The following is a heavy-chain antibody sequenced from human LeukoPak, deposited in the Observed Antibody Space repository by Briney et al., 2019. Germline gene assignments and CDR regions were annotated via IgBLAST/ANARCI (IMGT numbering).Heavy chain of an antibody. J-gene: IGHJ5*02. CDR3: ARDDYYYGSGTKNRFDP. V-gene: IGHV1-18*04. CDR1: GYNFKGYY. CDR2: ISTYNGNT. Sequence: WASVKVSCKASGYNFKGYYIYWVRQAPGQGLEWMGWISTYNGNTNYAQKLQGRVTMTTDTSASTAYMEMRSLRSDDTAVYYCARDDYYYGSGTKNRFDPWGQGTLVTVSS. D-gene: IGHD3-10*01.